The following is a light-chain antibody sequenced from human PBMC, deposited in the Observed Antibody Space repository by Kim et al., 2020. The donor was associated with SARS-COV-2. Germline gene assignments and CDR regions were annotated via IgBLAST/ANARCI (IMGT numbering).Light chain of an antibody. Sequence: SVSPGQTASSTGAGNKLGYKYICWYQQKPGQSPVLVIYQDSKRPTGIPERFSGSNSGNTATLTISGTQAMDEADYYCQAWDSSTVVFGGGTQLTVL. CDR1: KLGYKY. CDR2: QDS. J-gene: IGLJ2*01. CDR3: QAWDSSTVV. V-gene: IGLV3-1*01.